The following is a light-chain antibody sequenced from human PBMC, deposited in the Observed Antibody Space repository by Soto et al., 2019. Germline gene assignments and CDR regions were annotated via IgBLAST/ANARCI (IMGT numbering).Light chain of an antibody. CDR1: SSDVGGYNL. V-gene: IGLV2-14*01. Sequence: QSVLTQPASVSGSPGQSITISCTGTSSDVGGYNLVSWYQQYPDKAPKLMIFDVNTRPSGVSNRFSGSKSGNTASLTISGLQAEDEADYYCSSYKSSSTLPYVFGTGTKLTFL. CDR2: DVN. CDR3: SSYKSSSTLPYV. J-gene: IGLJ1*01.